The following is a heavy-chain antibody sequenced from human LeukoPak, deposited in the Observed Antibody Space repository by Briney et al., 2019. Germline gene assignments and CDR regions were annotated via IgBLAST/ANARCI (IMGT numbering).Heavy chain of an antibody. V-gene: IGHV3-23*01. CDR1: GFTFSSYA. CDR2: ISGSGGST. D-gene: IGHD3-3*01. Sequence: GGSLRLSCAASGFTFSSYAMSWVRQAPGKGLEWVSAISGSGGSTYYADSVKGRSTISRDNSKNTLYLQMNSLRAEDTAVYYCAKRTYYDFWSGYPFDYWGQGTLVTVSS. CDR3: AKRTYYDFWSGYPFDY. J-gene: IGHJ4*02.